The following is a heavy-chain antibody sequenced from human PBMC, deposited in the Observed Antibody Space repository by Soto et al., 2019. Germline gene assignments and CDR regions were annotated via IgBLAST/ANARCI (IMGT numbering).Heavy chain of an antibody. CDR3: ARKAGIAAAGVYWYFDL. J-gene: IGHJ2*01. CDR1: GFTCSSYA. V-gene: IGHV3-30-3*01. Sequence: QVQLVESGGGVVQPGRSLRLSCAASGFTCSSYAMHWVRQAPGKGLEWVAVISYDGSNKYYADSVKGRFTISRDNSKNTLYLQMNSLRAEDTAVYYCARKAGIAAAGVYWYFDLWGRGTLVTVSS. CDR2: ISYDGSNK. D-gene: IGHD6-13*01.